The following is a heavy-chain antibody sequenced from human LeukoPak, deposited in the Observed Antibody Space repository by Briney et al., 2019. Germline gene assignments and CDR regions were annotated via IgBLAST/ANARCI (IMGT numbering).Heavy chain of an antibody. Sequence: GGSLRLSCAASGFTFSSYSMNWVRQAPGKGLEWVSSISSSSSYIYYADSVKGRFTISRDNAKNSLYLQMNSLRAEDTAVYYCARGAVAGPDCFDYWGQGTLVTVSS. J-gene: IGHJ4*02. CDR3: ARGAVAGPDCFDY. D-gene: IGHD6-19*01. V-gene: IGHV3-21*01. CDR1: GFTFSSYS. CDR2: ISSSSSYI.